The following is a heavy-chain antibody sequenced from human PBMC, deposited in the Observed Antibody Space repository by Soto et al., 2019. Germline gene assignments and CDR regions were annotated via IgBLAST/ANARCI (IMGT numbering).Heavy chain of an antibody. D-gene: IGHD3-22*01. J-gene: IGHJ4*02. CDR2: ISDDGGNK. CDR3: ATYFDNTVYYFDY. Sequence: QVQLVESGGGVGQPGRSLRVSCAASGFAFSIYAMHWVRQAPGKGLEWVAVISDDGGNKYYADSVKGRFTISRDNSKNTLYLQMNSLRAEDTALYYCATYFDNTVYYFDYWGQGTLVTVSS. CDR1: GFAFSIYA. V-gene: IGHV3-30-3*01.